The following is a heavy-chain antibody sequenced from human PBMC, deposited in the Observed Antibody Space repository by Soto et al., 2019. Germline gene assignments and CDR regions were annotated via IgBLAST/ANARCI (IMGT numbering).Heavy chain of an antibody. CDR2: IKSKTDGGTT. J-gene: IGHJ4*02. Sequence: GGSLRLSCSASGFTFSNAWMSWVRQAPGKGLEWVGRIKSKTDGGTTDYAAPVKGRFTISRDDSKNTLYLQMNSLKTEDTAVYYCTTDRIMITFGGVIDFDYWGQGTLVTAPQ. D-gene: IGHD3-16*01. CDR3: TTDRIMITFGGVIDFDY. CDR1: GFTFSNAW. V-gene: IGHV3-15*01.